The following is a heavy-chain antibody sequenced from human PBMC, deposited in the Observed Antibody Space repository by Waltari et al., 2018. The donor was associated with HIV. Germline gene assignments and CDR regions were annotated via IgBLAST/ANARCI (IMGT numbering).Heavy chain of an antibody. CDR2: IWYDGSKK. Sequence: QVQLVESGGGVVQPGRSLSLSGAVSGFTFSSYGMHWVRQAPGKGLEWVAVIWYDGSKKYYADSVKGRFTISRDNSKNTLYLQMNSLRDEDTAVYYCARGVHDFYYGMDVWGQGTSVTVSS. CDR3: ARGVHDFYYGMDV. V-gene: IGHV3-33*01. J-gene: IGHJ6*02. CDR1: GFTFSSYG.